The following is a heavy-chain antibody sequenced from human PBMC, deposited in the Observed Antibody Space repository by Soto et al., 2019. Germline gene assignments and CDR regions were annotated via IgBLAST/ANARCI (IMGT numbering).Heavy chain of an antibody. CDR3: ARDWGSGWYSLDY. V-gene: IGHV1-3*01. J-gene: IGHJ4*02. D-gene: IGHD6-19*01. Sequence: ASVKVSCKASGYTFISYAMHWVRQAPGQRLEWMGWINAGNGNTKYSQKFQGRVTITRDTSASTAYMELSSLRSEDTAVYYCARDWGSGWYSLDYWGQGTLVTVSS. CDR1: GYTFISYA. CDR2: INAGNGNT.